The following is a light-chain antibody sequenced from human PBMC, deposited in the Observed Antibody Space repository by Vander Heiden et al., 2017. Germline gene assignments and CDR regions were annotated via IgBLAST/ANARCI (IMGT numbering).Light chain of an antibody. CDR1: SSDVGGDNY. CDR3: SSYAGSKNLV. J-gene: IGLJ2*01. V-gene: IGLV2-8*01. CDR2: EVS. Sequence: QSALTPPPSASGSPGPSVTISCTGTSSDVGGDNYVSWYQQHPGKAPKLMICEVSKRPAGVPDRFSGSKSGNTASLTVSGLQAEDEADYYCSSYAGSKNLVFGGGTKLTVL.